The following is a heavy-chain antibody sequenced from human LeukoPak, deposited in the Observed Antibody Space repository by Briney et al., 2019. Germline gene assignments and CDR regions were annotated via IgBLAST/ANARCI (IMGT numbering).Heavy chain of an antibody. Sequence: PGGSLRLSCAASGFTFSIYAMSWVRHAPGKGLEWVSALSANGINTSYRGSVQGRFTISRGSSKYTLYLQMKSLRPKATAVYYYASMDYYDSSGYYARGEAEYFQHWGQGTLVSVPS. CDR2: LSANGINT. CDR3: ASMDYYDSSGYYARGEAEYFQH. CDR1: GFTFSIYA. D-gene: IGHD3-22*01. J-gene: IGHJ1*01. V-gene: IGHV3-23*01.